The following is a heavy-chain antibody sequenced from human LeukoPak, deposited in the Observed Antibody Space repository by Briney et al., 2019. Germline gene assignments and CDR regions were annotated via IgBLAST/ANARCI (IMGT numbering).Heavy chain of an antibody. V-gene: IGHV4-61*09. J-gene: IGHJ4*02. Sequence: PSQTLSLTRTVSGGSISSGSYYWSWIRQPAGKGLEWIGHIYTSGSTNYNPSLKSRVTISVDTSKNQFSLKLSSVTAADTAVYYRARRGFGRGYFDYWGQGTLVTVSS. CDR2: IYTSGST. CDR1: GGSISSGSYY. D-gene: IGHD3-10*01. CDR3: ARRGFGRGYFDY.